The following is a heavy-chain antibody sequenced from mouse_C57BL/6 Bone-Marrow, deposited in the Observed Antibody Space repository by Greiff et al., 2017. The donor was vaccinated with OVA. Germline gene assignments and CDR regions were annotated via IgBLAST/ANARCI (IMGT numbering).Heavy chain of an antibody. CDR3: ATSWFAY. CDR1: GFTFSDYG. J-gene: IGHJ3*01. V-gene: IGHV5-17*01. CDR2: ISRGSSTI. Sequence: EVQVVESGGGLVKPGGSLKLSCAASGFTFSDYGMHWVRQAPEQGLEWVAYISRGSSTIYYADTVKGRFTISRDNAKNTLFLQMTSLRSEDTAMYYCATSWFAYWGQGTLVTVSA.